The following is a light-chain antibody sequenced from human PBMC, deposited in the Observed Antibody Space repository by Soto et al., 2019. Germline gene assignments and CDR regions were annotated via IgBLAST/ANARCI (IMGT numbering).Light chain of an antibody. J-gene: IGKJ5*01. CDR3: QQRSNGPLT. V-gene: IGKV3-11*01. Sequence: EIVLTQSPATLSLSPGERVTLSCRASQSVSSYFAWYQQKPGQAPRLLIYDASNRATGIPARFSGSGSETDFTHPISCLEPEDFAVYYCQQRSNGPLTFGQGTRLEIK. CDR1: QSVSSY. CDR2: DAS.